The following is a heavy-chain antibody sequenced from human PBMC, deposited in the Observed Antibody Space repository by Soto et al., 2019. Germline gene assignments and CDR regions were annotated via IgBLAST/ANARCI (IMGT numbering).Heavy chain of an antibody. Sequence: GGSLSLSCAASGFTFSSYAMSWVRQAPGKGLEWVANIKQDGSEKYYVDSVKGRFTISRDNAKNSLYLQMNSLRAEDTAVYYCARDGYSSSSTYYYYGMDVWGQGTTVTVSS. J-gene: IGHJ6*02. V-gene: IGHV3-7*01. CDR2: IKQDGSEK. D-gene: IGHD6-6*01. CDR3: ARDGYSSSSTYYYYGMDV. CDR1: GFTFSSYA.